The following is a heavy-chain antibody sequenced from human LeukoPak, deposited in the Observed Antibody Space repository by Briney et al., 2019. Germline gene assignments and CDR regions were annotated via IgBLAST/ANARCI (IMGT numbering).Heavy chain of an antibody. Sequence: GASVKVSCKPSGYTFTSYGISWVRPAPGQGLEWMGGISAYNGNTNYAQKLQGRVTMTTDTSTSTAYMELRSLRSDDTAVYYCASHGDVDAFDIWGQGTVVTFSS. CDR1: GYTFTSYG. J-gene: IGHJ3*02. D-gene: IGHD4-17*01. V-gene: IGHV1-18*01. CDR3: ASHGDVDAFDI. CDR2: ISAYNGNT.